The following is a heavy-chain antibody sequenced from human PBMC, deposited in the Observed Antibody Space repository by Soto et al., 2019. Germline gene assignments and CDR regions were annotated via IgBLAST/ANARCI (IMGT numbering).Heavy chain of an antibody. J-gene: IGHJ6*02. V-gene: IGHV1-69*01. CDR2: IIPIFGTA. CDR1: GGTFSSYS. Sequence: SVKVSCKTSGGTFSSYSSSWVLQAPGQGLEWMGGIIPIFGTANYAQKFQGRVTITADESTSTAYMELSSLRSEDTAVYYCARYCSSTSCYTPYYYGMDVWGQGTTVTVSS. CDR3: ARYCSSTSCYTPYYYGMDV. D-gene: IGHD2-2*02.